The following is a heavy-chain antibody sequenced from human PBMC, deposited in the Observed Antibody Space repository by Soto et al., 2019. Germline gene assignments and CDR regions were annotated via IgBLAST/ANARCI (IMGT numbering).Heavy chain of an antibody. CDR1: GFTFSSYG. CDR3: AKSTYSSSSSYYYYYGMDV. D-gene: IGHD6-6*01. V-gene: IGHV3-30*18. J-gene: IGHJ6*02. CDR2: ISYDGSNK. Sequence: GGSLRLSCAASGFTFSSYGMHWVRQAPGKGLEWVAVISYDGSNKYYADSVKGRFTISRDNSKNTLYLQMNSLRAEDTAVYYCAKSTYSSSSSYYYYYGMDVWGQGTTVTVSS.